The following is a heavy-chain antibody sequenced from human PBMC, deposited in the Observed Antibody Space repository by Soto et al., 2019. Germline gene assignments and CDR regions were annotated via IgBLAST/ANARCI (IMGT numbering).Heavy chain of an antibody. CDR3: ARAPPSSGSFDY. V-gene: IGHV4-34*01. Sequence: SETLSLTCAVYGGSFSGYYWSWIRQPPGRGLEWIGEINHSGSTNYNPSLKSRVTISVDTSKNQFSLKLSSVTAADTAVYYCARAPPSSGSFDYWGQGTLVTVSS. CDR1: GGSFSGYY. D-gene: IGHD3-10*01. J-gene: IGHJ4*02. CDR2: INHSGST.